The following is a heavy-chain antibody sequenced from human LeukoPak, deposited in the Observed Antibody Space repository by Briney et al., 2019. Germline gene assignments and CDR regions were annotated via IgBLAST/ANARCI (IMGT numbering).Heavy chain of an antibody. J-gene: IGHJ5*02. D-gene: IGHD6-19*01. Sequence: GGSLRLSCAASGFTFSSYSMNWVCQAPGKGLEWVSSISSSSSYIYYADSVKGRFTISRDNAKNSLYLQMNSLRAEDTAVYYCATLGRTAVAGTWGQGTLVTVSS. CDR3: ATLGRTAVAGT. CDR2: ISSSSSYI. V-gene: IGHV3-21*01. CDR1: GFTFSSYS.